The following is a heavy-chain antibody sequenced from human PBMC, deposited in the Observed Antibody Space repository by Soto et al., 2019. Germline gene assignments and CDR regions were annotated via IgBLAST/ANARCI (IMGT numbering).Heavy chain of an antibody. CDR2: IYYSGST. V-gene: IGHV4-59*01. Sequence: SDTLSLTCTVSGGSISSYYWSWIRQPPGKGLEWIGYIYYSGSTNYNPSLKSRVTISVDTSKNQFSLKLSSVTAADTAVYYCARAGVGYTYGDFVYWGQGTLVTIST. CDR3: ARAGVGYTYGDFVY. J-gene: IGHJ4*02. CDR1: GGSISSYY. D-gene: IGHD5-18*01.